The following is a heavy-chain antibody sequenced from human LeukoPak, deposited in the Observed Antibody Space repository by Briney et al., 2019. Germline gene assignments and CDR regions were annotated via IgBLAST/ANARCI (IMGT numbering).Heavy chain of an antibody. Sequence: GGSLRLSCAASGFTFSNYGMSWVRQAPGKGLEWVSSISNGGHHTYYADSVRGRFTISRDNSKNTLYLQMDSLRAADTAVYYCAKVISSYSGYDSYWGQGTLVTVSS. D-gene: IGHD5-12*01. V-gene: IGHV3-23*01. CDR1: GFTFSNYG. CDR2: ISNGGHHT. J-gene: IGHJ4*02. CDR3: AKVISSYSGYDSY.